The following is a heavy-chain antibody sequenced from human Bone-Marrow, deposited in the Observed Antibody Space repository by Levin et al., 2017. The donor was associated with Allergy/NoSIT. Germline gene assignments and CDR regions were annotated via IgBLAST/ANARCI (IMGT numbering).Heavy chain of an antibody. CDR3: ARSGRRVYYYYMDV. D-gene: IGHD1-26*01. CDR1: GGSFSGYY. V-gene: IGHV4-34*01. Sequence: GSLRLSCAVYGGSFSGYYWSWIRQPPGKGLEWIGEINHSGSTNYNPSLKSRVTISVDTSKNQFSLKLSSVTAADTAVYYCARSGRRVYYYYMDVWGKGTTVTVSS. J-gene: IGHJ6*03. CDR2: INHSGST.